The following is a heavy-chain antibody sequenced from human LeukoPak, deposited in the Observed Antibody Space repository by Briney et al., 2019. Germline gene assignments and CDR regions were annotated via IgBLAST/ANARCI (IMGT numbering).Heavy chain of an antibody. D-gene: IGHD5-18*01. CDR1: SGSINNHY. V-gene: IGHV4-59*11. CDR2: IYNSWNT. CDR3: ATDQIGYGLDY. J-gene: IGHJ4*02. Sequence: PSETLSLTCIVSSGSINNHYWSWIRQPPGKGLEWIGYIYNSWNTNYNPSLQSRVTISIDASRKQFSLNLTSVTAADTAVYYCATDQIGYGLDYWGQGTLVTVSS.